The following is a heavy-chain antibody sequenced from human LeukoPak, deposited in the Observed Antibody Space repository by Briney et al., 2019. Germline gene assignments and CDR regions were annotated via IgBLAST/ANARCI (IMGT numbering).Heavy chain of an antibody. CDR3: AHTAYDYGSDPFDY. D-gene: IGHD3-10*01. V-gene: IGHV2-5*01. Sequence: SGPTLVNPTQTLTLTCTFSGFSLSYSGVGVGWIRQPPGKALEWLALIYWNDDKRYSPSLKSRLTITKDTSKAQVVLTMTNMDPVDTATFYCAHTAYDYGSDPFDYWGQGTLVTVST. CDR2: IYWNDDK. J-gene: IGHJ4*02. CDR1: GFSLSYSGVG.